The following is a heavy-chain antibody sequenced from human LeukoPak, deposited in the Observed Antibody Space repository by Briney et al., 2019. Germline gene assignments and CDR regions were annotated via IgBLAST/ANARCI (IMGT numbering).Heavy chain of an antibody. D-gene: IGHD6-13*01. V-gene: IGHV1/OR15-1*04. Sequence: ASVKVSCKASGYIFTDYYMHWVRQAPGQELGWMGRINPNSGGTNYAQKFQGRVTMTRDTSTSTAYMELSSLRSEDTAVYYCARDRQQLVRGDYWGQGTLVTVSS. CDR3: ARDRQQLVRGDY. CDR1: GYIFTDYY. CDR2: INPNSGGT. J-gene: IGHJ4*02.